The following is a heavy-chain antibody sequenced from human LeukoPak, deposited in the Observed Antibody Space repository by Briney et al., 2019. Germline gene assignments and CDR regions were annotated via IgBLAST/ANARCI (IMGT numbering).Heavy chain of an antibody. D-gene: IGHD3-3*01. Sequence: SETLSLTCAVSGGSISSDGYSWSWIRQPPGKGLEWIGEINHSGSTNYNPSLKSRVTISVDTSKNQFSLKLSSVTAADTAVYYCARGKTIFGVVIGYYYGMDVWGQGTTVTVSS. CDR1: GGSISSDGYS. J-gene: IGHJ6*02. CDR3: ARGKTIFGVVIGYYYGMDV. V-gene: IGHV4-34*01. CDR2: INHSGST.